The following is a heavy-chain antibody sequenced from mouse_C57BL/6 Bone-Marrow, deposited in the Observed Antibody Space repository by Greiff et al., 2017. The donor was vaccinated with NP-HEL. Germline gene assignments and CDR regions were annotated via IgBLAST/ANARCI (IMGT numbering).Heavy chain of an antibody. CDR3: AREDGRRAMDY. CDR2: IYPGSGST. CDR1: GYTFTSYW. V-gene: IGHV1-55*01. Sequence: VQLQQPGAELVKPGASVKMSCKASGYTFTSYWITWVKQRPGQGLEWIGDIYPGSGSTNYNEKFKSKATLTVDTSSSTAYMQLSSLTAEDSAVYYCAREDGRRAMDYWGQGTSVTVSS. D-gene: IGHD1-1*01. J-gene: IGHJ4*01.